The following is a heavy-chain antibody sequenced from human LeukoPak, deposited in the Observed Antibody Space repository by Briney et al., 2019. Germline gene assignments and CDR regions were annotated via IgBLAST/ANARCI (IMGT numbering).Heavy chain of an antibody. V-gene: IGHV1-18*01. Sequence: ASVKVSCKASGYTFTSYRISWVRQAPGQGLEWMGWISAYNGNTNYAQKLQGRVTMTTDTSTSTAYMELRSLRSDDTAVYYCARGLRYFDWLLYSTFFDYWGQGTLVTVSS. CDR3: ARGLRYFDWLLYSTFFDY. J-gene: IGHJ4*02. CDR1: GYTFTSYR. CDR2: ISAYNGNT. D-gene: IGHD3-9*01.